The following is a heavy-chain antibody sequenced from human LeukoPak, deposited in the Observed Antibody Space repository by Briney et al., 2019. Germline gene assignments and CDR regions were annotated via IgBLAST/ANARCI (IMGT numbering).Heavy chain of an antibody. D-gene: IGHD5-18*01. J-gene: IGHJ3*02. CDR3: ATWIQLWSPGPDAFDI. Sequence: SVKVSCKASGGTFSSYAISWVRQAPGQGLEWMGVIIPIFGTANYAQKFQGRVTITADESTSTAYMELSSLRSEDTAVYYCATWIQLWSPGPDAFDIWGQGTMVTVSS. CDR1: GGTFSSYA. CDR2: IIPIFGTA. V-gene: IGHV1-69*13.